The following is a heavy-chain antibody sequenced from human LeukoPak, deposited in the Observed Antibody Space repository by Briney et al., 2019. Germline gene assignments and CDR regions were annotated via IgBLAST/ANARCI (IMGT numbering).Heavy chain of an antibody. CDR1: GFIFPNHA. Sequence: GGSLRLSCAASGFIFPNHAMNWVRQAPGKGLEWVSGISGSGGSTYYAGSVKGRFTISRDNSKNTLYMQMNSLSAEETAVYYCAKGFRWGTYLLDYWGQGSLVTASS. D-gene: IGHD3-16*02. CDR2: ISGSGGST. J-gene: IGHJ4*02. V-gene: IGHV3-23*01. CDR3: AKGFRWGTYLLDY.